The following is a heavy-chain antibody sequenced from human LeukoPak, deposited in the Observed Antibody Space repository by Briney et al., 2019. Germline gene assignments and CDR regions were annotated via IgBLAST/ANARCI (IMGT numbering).Heavy chain of an antibody. Sequence: ASVKVSCKASGYTFTSYGISWVRQATGQGLEWMGWMNPNSGNTGYAQKFQGRVTMTRNTSISTAYMELSSLRSEDTAVYYCARRTYYDILTGYYEAFDIWGQGTMVTVSS. V-gene: IGHV1-8*02. CDR3: ARRTYYDILTGYYEAFDI. CDR1: GYTFTSYG. CDR2: MNPNSGNT. D-gene: IGHD3-9*01. J-gene: IGHJ3*02.